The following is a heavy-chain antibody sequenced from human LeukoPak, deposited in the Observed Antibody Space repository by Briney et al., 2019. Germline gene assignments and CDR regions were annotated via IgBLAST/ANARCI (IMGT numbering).Heavy chain of an antibody. CDR1: GFKFSGYS. J-gene: IGHJ4*02. CDR3: ARDGRGAVAGFDY. V-gene: IGHV3-21*01. Sequence: GGSLRLSCAASGFKFSGYSMNWVRQAPGKGLEWVSSISSSSSFIYYADSVKGRFTISRDNAKNSLYLQMNSLRAEDTAVYYCARDGRGAVAGFDYWGQGTLVTVSS. D-gene: IGHD6-19*01. CDR2: ISSSSSFI.